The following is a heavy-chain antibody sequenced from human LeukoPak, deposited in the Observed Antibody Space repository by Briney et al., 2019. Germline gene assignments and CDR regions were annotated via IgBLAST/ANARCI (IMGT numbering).Heavy chain of an antibody. Sequence: GGSLRLSCAASGFTFSSYGMHWVRQAPGKGLEWVAFIRYDGSNKYYADSVKGRFTISRDNSKNTLYLQMNSLRAEDTAVYYCAKVGTYYDFWSGYPDYWGQGTLVTVSP. J-gene: IGHJ4*02. V-gene: IGHV3-30*02. CDR3: AKVGTYYDFWSGYPDY. D-gene: IGHD3-3*01. CDR1: GFTFSSYG. CDR2: IRYDGSNK.